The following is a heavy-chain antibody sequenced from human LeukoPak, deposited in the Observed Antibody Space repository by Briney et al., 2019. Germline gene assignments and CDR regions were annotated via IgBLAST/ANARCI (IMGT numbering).Heavy chain of an antibody. D-gene: IGHD2-15*01. CDR1: GYTFTSYY. CDR3: ARGLPVYCSGGSCQKTNWFDP. J-gene: IGHJ5*02. V-gene: IGHV1-46*01. Sequence: ASVKVSCKASGYTFTSYYMHWVRQAPGQGLEWMGIINPSGGSTSYAQKFQGRVTMTRDTSTSTVYMELSSLRSEDTAVYYCARGLPVYCSGGSCQKTNWFDPWGQGTLVTVSS. CDR2: INPSGGST.